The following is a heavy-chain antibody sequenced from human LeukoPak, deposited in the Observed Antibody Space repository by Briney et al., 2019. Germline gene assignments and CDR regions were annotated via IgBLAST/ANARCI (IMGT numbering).Heavy chain of an antibody. CDR2: IKVGGSKT. CDR1: QFTFSSYW. J-gene: IGHJ4*02. CDR3: ARYVTALDY. D-gene: IGHD2-21*02. Sequence: GGSLRLSCAASQFTFSSYWMSWVRQAPGKGLEWVANIKVGGSKTYYVDSVKGRFTISRDNAKNSLYLQMNSLRAEDTALYYCARYVTALDYWGQGTLVTVSS. V-gene: IGHV3-7*03.